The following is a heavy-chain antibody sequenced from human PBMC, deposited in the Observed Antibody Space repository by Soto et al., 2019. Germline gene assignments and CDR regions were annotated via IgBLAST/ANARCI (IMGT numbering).Heavy chain of an antibody. J-gene: IGHJ4*02. CDR2: INHSGST. D-gene: IGHD1-1*01. CDR3: ASHPLNWSDADS. CDR1: GGSFSGYY. Sequence: SETLSLTCAVYGGSFSGYYWSWIRQPPGKGLEWIGEINHSGSTNYNPSLKSRLSMSVDTSKNQFSLTMKSVTAADTGVYYCASHPLNWSDADSWGQGVLVTVSS. V-gene: IGHV4-34*01.